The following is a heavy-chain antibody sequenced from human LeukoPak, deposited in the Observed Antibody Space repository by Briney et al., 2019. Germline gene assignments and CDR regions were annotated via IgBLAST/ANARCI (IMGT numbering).Heavy chain of an antibody. V-gene: IGHV3-21*01. CDR2: ISSSSNYI. D-gene: IGHD6-19*01. Sequence: GGSLRLSCAASGFTFSSYSMNWVRQAPGKGLEWVSSISSSSNYIYYADSVKGRFTISRDNAKNSLYLQMNSLRAEDTAVYYCARDPSSGWYLKGWFDPWGQGTLVTVSA. CDR3: ARDPSSGWYLKGWFDP. CDR1: GFTFSSYS. J-gene: IGHJ5*02.